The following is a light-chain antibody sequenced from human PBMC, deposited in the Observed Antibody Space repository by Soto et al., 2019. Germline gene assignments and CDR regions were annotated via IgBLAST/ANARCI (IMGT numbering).Light chain of an antibody. J-gene: IGKJ1*01. CDR1: QSISSW. CDR3: QHYGGMWT. Sequence: IQMARSPSTLTASIGDRVTITCRASQSISSWLAWYQQKPGRAPKLPIYKASSLESGVPSRFSGSGSGTEFILTISSLQPDDFASYCCQHYGGMWTFGQGTKVDIK. CDR2: KAS. V-gene: IGKV1-5*03.